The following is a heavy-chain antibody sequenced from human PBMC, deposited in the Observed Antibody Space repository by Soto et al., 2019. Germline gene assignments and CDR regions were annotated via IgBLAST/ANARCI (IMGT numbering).Heavy chain of an antibody. CDR1: GYSFTSYW. Sequence: RGESLKISCKGSGYSFTSYWISWVRQMPGKGLEWMGRIDPSDSYTNYSPSFQGHVTISADKSISTAYLQWSSLKASDTAMYYCARPAYYDFWSGYPDAFDIWGQGTMVTVSS. J-gene: IGHJ3*02. D-gene: IGHD3-3*01. V-gene: IGHV5-10-1*01. CDR2: IDPSDSYT. CDR3: ARPAYYDFWSGYPDAFDI.